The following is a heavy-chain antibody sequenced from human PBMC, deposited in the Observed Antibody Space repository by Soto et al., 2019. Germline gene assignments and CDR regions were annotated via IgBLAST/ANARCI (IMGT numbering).Heavy chain of an antibody. CDR3: ARALGWGFYYFDF. J-gene: IGHJ4*02. CDR1: GYTFTGYY. V-gene: IGHV1-2*02. D-gene: IGHD7-27*01. Sequence: ASVKVSCKASGYTFTGYYMHWVRQAPGQGLEWMGWINPNSGGTNYAQKFQGRVTMTRDTSISTAYMELSRLRSDDTAVYYCARALGWGFYYFDFWGQGTLVTVSS. CDR2: INPNSGGT.